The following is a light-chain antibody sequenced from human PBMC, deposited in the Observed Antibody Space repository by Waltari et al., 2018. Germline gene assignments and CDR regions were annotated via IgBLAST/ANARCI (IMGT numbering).Light chain of an antibody. V-gene: IGLV1-47*01. CDR2: RNN. CDR1: GSNIGSNY. Sequence: QSVLTQLPSASGTPGQRVVISCSGSGSNIGSNYVYWYQQLPGSAPKVVLQRNNQRPSGVPDRFSGSKSGTSASLAISGLRSEDEADYFCAAWDDSMSAVVFGGGTKLTVL. J-gene: IGLJ2*01. CDR3: AAWDDSMSAVV.